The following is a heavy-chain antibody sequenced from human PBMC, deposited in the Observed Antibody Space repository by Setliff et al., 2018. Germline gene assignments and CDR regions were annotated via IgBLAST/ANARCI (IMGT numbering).Heavy chain of an antibody. Sequence: SETLSLTCAVSGYSISSGYYWGWIRQPPGKGLEWIGSIYHSGGTYYNPSLKSRVTISLDTSKNQFSLRLNSVTAADTAVYYCARESRYYYDNLGTLDYWGQGTLVTVSS. V-gene: IGHV4-38-2*02. J-gene: IGHJ4*02. CDR2: IYHSGGT. CDR3: ARESRYYYDNLGTLDY. CDR1: GYSISSGYY. D-gene: IGHD3-22*01.